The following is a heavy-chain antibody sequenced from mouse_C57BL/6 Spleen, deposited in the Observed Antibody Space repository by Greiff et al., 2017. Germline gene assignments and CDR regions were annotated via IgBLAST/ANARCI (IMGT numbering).Heavy chain of an antibody. D-gene: IGHD2-14*01. CDR2: IYPSDSET. J-gene: IGHJ3*01. CDR1: GYTLTSYW. CDR3: ARGTWGFAY. V-gene: IGHV1-61*01. Sequence: QVQLQQPGAELVRPGSSVKLSCKASGYTLTSYWMDWVKLRPGQGLELIGNIYPSDSETHYNQKFKDKATLTVDKSSSTAYMQLSSLTSEDSAVYYCARGTWGFAYWGQGTLVTVSA.